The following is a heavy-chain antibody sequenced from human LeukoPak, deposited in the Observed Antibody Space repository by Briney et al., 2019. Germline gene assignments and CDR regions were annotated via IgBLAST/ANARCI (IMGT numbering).Heavy chain of an antibody. D-gene: IGHD6-13*01. V-gene: IGHV3-30*02. J-gene: IGHJ4*02. CDR1: GFPFSSYG. CDR2: IRYDGSNQ. CDR3: AALSSSWSGRVFDY. Sequence: PGGSLRLSCAASGFPFSSYGMHWVRQAPGKGLEWVAFIRYDGSNQYYADSVKGRFTISRDNSKNTLYLQMNRLICGDKAVYYCAALSSSWSGRVFDYWGQGTLVTVSS.